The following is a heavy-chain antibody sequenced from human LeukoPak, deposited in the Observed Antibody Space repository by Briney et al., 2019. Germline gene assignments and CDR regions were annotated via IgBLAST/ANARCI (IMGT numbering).Heavy chain of an antibody. CDR3: ARGPILYSGYDGGSRFDP. V-gene: IGHV1-8*01. Sequence: ASVKVSCKASGYTFTNYDINWVRQATGQGLEWMGWMNPNSGNTGYAQKFQGRVTMTRDTSINTAYMELSSLRSEDTAVYYCARGPILYSGYDGGSRFDPWGQGTLVTVSS. J-gene: IGHJ5*02. D-gene: IGHD5-12*01. CDR2: MNPNSGNT. CDR1: GYTFTNYD.